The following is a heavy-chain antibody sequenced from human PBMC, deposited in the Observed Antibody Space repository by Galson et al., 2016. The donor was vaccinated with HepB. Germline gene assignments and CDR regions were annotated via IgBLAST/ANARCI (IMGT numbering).Heavy chain of an antibody. V-gene: IGHV3-21*01. J-gene: IGHJ6*02. CDR1: GFTFSDYR. Sequence: SLRLSCAASGFTFSDYRMNWVRQAPGKGLDWFATIGTGRRYIYYAESVEGRFTISRDNAKNALYLQMDSLRAEDTAVYFCARVGDYDILTGGKFYYFYGMDVWGHGTTVTISS. D-gene: IGHD3-9*01. CDR2: IGTGRRYI. CDR3: ARVGDYDILTGGKFYYFYGMDV.